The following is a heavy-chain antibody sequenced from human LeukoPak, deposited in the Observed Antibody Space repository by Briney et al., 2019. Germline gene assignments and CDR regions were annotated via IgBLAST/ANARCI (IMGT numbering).Heavy chain of an antibody. CDR3: ARGVCHYDILTDLDY. Sequence: ASVKVSCKASGYTFTSYGISWVRQAPGQGLEWMGWISAYNGNTNYAQKLQGRVTMTTDTSTSTAYMELRSLRSDDTAVYYCARGVCHYDILTDLDYWGQGTPVTVSS. CDR2: ISAYNGNT. D-gene: IGHD3-9*01. J-gene: IGHJ4*02. CDR1: GYTFTSYG. V-gene: IGHV1-18*04.